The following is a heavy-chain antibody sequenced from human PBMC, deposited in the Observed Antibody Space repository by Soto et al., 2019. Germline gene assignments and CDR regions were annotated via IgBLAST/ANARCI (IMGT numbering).Heavy chain of an antibody. D-gene: IGHD3-22*01. Sequence: ASVKVSCKVSGYTLTELSMHWVRQAPGKGLEWMGGFDPEDGETIYAQKFQGRVTMTEDTSTDTAYMELSSLRSEDMAVYYCATRKFNYYDSSGSAPGYFDLWGRGTLVTVS. CDR2: FDPEDGET. CDR3: ATRKFNYYDSSGSAPGYFDL. J-gene: IGHJ2*01. V-gene: IGHV1-24*01. CDR1: GYTLTELS.